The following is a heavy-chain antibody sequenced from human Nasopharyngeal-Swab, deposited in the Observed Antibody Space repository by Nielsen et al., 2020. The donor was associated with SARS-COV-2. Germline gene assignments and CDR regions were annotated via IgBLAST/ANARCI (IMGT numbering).Heavy chain of an antibody. CDR1: GFTFNTYA. D-gene: IGHD3-10*01. Sequence: GGSLRLSCAASGFTFNTYALHWVRQAPGKGLEWVAFISFHGKNNYYVDSVKGRFTISRDNSNNTLYLQMNSLRPEDTAVYYCAKEGQDSGSYYSPGVWGQGTTVTVSS. J-gene: IGHJ6*02. CDR3: AKEGQDSGSYYSPGV. V-gene: IGHV3-30*18. CDR2: ISFHGKNN.